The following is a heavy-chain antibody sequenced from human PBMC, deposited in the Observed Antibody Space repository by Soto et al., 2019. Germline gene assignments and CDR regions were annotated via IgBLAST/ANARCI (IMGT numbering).Heavy chain of an antibody. V-gene: IGHV4-4*02. CDR2: IYHSGST. J-gene: IGHJ4*02. CDR1: GGSISSSNW. Sequence: SETLSLTYAVSGGSISSSNWWSWVRQPPGKGLEWIGEIYHSGSTNYNPSLKSRVTISVDKSKNQFSLKLSSVTAEDTAVYYCARDRSDSSGYYHQPPLAYWGQGTLVTVAS. D-gene: IGHD3-22*01. CDR3: ARDRSDSSGYYHQPPLAY.